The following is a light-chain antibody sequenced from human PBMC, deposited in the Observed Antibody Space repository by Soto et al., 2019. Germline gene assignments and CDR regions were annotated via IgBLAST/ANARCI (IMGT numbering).Light chain of an antibody. CDR3: QQVNSYPFT. Sequence: EIVMTHSPATLSVSPGESSTLSCRASQSIASNLAWYHQRPGQAPRLLIYGTSTRATGIPARFSGSGSGTEFTLTIDSLQSEDFATYYCQQVNSYPFTFGPGTKVDIK. CDR2: GTS. CDR1: QSIASN. V-gene: IGKV3-15*01. J-gene: IGKJ3*01.